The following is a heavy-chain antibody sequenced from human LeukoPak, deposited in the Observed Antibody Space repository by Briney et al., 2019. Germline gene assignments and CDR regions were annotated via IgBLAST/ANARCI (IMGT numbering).Heavy chain of an antibody. CDR3: ARERQGIRGAFDI. CDR1: GGSISPYY. V-gene: IGHV4-59*08. J-gene: IGHJ3*02. Sequence: SETLSLTCSVSGGSISPYYWSWIRQPPGKGLEWIAYIHYSGGTNYSPYLKTRVTESVDTSKNQFSLRLTSVTAADTAVYYCARERQGIRGAFDIWGRGTMVTVSS. D-gene: IGHD1-1*01. CDR2: IHYSGGT.